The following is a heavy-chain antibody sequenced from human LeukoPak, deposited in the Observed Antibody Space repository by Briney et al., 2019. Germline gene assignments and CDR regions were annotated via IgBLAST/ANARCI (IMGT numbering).Heavy chain of an antibody. CDR2: IYSGGST. CDR3: ASSVVTPQAGY. J-gene: IGHJ4*02. D-gene: IGHD4-23*01. V-gene: IGHV3-66*01. CDR1: GFAVSSNY. Sequence: LGGSLRLSCAASGFAVSSNYMSWVRQAPGKGLEWVSVIYSGGSTYYADSVKGRFTISRDNSKNTLYLQMNSLRAEDTAVYYCASSVVTPQAGYWGQGTLVTVSS.